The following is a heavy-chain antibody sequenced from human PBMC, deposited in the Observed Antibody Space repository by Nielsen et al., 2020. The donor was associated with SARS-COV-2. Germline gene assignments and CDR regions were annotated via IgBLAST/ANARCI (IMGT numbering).Heavy chain of an antibody. CDR1: GFTFSSYA. D-gene: IGHD5-24*01. J-gene: IGHJ4*02. CDR2: ISGSGGST. Sequence: GGSLRLSCAASGFTFSSYAMSWVRQAPGKGLEWVSAISGSGGSTYYADSVKGRFTISRDNSKNTLYLQMNSLRAEDTAVYYCAKELPEEMATIRAFGYWGQGTLVTVS. V-gene: IGHV3-23*01. CDR3: AKELPEEMATIRAFGY.